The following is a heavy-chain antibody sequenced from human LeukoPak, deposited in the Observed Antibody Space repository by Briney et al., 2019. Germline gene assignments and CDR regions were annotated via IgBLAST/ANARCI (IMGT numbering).Heavy chain of an antibody. Sequence: SETLSLTCTVSGGSISSGDYYWSWIRQPPGKGLEWIGYIYYSGSTYYNPSLKSRVTISVDTSKNQFSLKLSSVTAADTAVYYCARDLLNEGNHLDYWGQGTLVTVSP. D-gene: IGHD4-23*01. J-gene: IGHJ4*02. CDR3: ARDLLNEGNHLDY. CDR1: GGSISSGDYY. CDR2: IYYSGST. V-gene: IGHV4-30-4*01.